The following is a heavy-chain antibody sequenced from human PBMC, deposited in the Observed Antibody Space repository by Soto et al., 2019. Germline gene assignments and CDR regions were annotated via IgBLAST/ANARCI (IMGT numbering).Heavy chain of an antibody. CDR1: GGSVSSGSYY. CDR3: ARGAVPAAIYYFDY. CDR2: IYYSGST. Sequence: PSETLSLTCTVSGGSVSSGSYYWSWIRQPPGKGLEWIGYIYYSGSTNYNPSLKSRVTISVDTSKNQFSLKLSSVTAADTAVYYCARGAVPAAIYYFDYWGKGTLVTVSS. J-gene: IGHJ4*02. V-gene: IGHV4-61*01. D-gene: IGHD2-2*01.